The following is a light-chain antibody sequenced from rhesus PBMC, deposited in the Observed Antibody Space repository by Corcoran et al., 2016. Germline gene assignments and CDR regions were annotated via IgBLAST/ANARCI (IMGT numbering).Light chain of an antibody. Sequence: DIQMTQSSSSLSASVGDTVTITCRASQGISSYLNWFQQKSGKAPKLLIYAASSLESGVPSRFSGNGSGTDFTLTLSSLQPEDFAVYYCLQHNNYPFTFSPETKLDIK. CDR3: LQHNNYPFT. CDR2: AAS. CDR1: QGISSY. J-gene: IGKJ3*01. V-gene: IGKV1-28*03.